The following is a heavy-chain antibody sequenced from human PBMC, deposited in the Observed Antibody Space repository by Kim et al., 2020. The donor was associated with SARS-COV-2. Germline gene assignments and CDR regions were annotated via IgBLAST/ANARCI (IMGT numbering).Heavy chain of an antibody. J-gene: IGHJ4*02. D-gene: IGHD1-1*01. V-gene: IGHV4-59*13. CDR2: IHDSGST. CDR3: ARVTRGGTYYFDY. Sequence: SETLSLTCNVSGGSINNYYWTWIRQPPGKGLDWIGYIHDSGSTNHNPYLKSRVTISLDTSQRQFSLKLSSVTAADTAVYYCARVTRGGTYYFDYWGQGAL. CDR1: GGSINNYY.